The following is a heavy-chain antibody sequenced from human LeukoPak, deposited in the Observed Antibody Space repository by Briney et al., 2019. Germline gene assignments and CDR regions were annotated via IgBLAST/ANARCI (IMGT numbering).Heavy chain of an antibody. D-gene: IGHD5-24*01. CDR2: MNPNSGNT. CDR3: ASPSVGMATISGDAFDI. J-gene: IGHJ3*02. V-gene: IGHV1-8*01. Sequence: ASVKVSCNASGYTFTSYDINWVRQATGQGLEWMGWMNPNSGNTGYAQKFQGRVTMTRNTSISTAYMELSSLRSEDTAVYYCASPSVGMATISGDAFDIWGQGTMVTVSS. CDR1: GYTFTSYD.